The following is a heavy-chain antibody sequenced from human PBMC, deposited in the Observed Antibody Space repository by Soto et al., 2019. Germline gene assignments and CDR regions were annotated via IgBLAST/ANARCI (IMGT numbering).Heavy chain of an antibody. CDR3: ARAPPPQYDILTGYLDY. CDR1: GGTVSSYA. Sequence: QVQLVQSGAEVKKPGSSVKVSCKASGGTVSSYAIIWVRQAPGQGLEWMGGIIPIFGTTNYAQKFQGRVTITAGDSTSTAYMERSSPGSDDPAAYYCARAPPPQYDILTGYLDYWGQGTLVTVSS. CDR2: IIPIFGTT. D-gene: IGHD3-9*01. J-gene: IGHJ4*02. V-gene: IGHV1-69*01.